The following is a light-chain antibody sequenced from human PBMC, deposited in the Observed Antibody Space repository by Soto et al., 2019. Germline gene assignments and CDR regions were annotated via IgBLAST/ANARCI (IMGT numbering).Light chain of an antibody. CDR1: QSISSY. V-gene: IGKV3-11*01. Sequence: EIVLTQSPATLSLSPGERATLSCRASQSISSYLAWYQQKSGQAPRLLIYDASNRATGVPARFSGSGSGTDFTLTISNLEPEDSAVYYCHQRKHWPLTFGGGTKVEI. CDR3: HQRKHWPLT. J-gene: IGKJ4*01. CDR2: DAS.